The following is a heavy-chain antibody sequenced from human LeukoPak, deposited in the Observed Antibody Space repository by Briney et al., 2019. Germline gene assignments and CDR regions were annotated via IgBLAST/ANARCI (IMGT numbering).Heavy chain of an antibody. CDR2: IYYSGST. D-gene: IGHD3-10*01. J-gene: IGHJ4*02. CDR3: ARLPGDIDGD. CDR1: GGSISSSSYY. V-gene: IGHV4-39*01. Sequence: PSETLSLTCTVSGGSISSSSYYWGWIRQPPGKGLEWIGSIYYSGSTYYNPSLKSRVTISVDTSKNQFSLKLSPVTAADTAVYYCARLPGDIDGDWGQGTLVTVSS.